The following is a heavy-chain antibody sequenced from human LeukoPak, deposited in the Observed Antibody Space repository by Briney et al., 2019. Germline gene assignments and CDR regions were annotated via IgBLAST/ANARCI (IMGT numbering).Heavy chain of an antibody. V-gene: IGHV5-51*01. D-gene: IGHD3-10*01. Sequence: AGESLKISCQGSGNSFNNYWISWVRQMPGKGLEWMAIIYAADSDTRYSPPFQGQVTLSVDKSISTVYLQWSSLKASDTAVYYCARHLRGLDLWGQGTLVTVSS. CDR3: ARHLRGLDL. CDR2: IYAADSDT. J-gene: IGHJ5*02. CDR1: GNSFNNYW.